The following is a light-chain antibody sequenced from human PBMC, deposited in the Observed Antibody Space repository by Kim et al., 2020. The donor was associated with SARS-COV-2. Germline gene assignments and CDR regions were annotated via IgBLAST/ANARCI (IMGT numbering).Light chain of an antibody. CDR3: HQYNYLPLT. J-gene: IGKJ4*01. CDR1: QDIRKS. CDR2: DAS. Sequence: DTQLTQSPSSLSASVGDRVTITCQASQDIRKSLNWFQQKPGKAPKLLIHDASDLEIGVPSRFSGSGSETDFTFTISSLRPEDGAVYYCHQYNYLPLTFGRGTKVDIK. V-gene: IGKV1-33*01.